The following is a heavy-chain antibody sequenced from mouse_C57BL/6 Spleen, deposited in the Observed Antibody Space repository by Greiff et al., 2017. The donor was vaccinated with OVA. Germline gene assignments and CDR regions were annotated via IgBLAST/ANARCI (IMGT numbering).Heavy chain of an antibody. CDR1: GYTFTSYW. J-gene: IGHJ2*01. CDR3: AREDDGYSVDY. Sequence: VKLQQPGAELVKPGASVKMSCKASGYTFTSYWITWVKQRPGQGLEWIGDIYPGSGSTNYNEKFKSKATLTVDTSSSTAYMQLSSLTSEDAAVYYCAREDDGYSVDYWGQGTTLTVSS. CDR2: IYPGSGST. V-gene: IGHV1-55*01. D-gene: IGHD2-3*01.